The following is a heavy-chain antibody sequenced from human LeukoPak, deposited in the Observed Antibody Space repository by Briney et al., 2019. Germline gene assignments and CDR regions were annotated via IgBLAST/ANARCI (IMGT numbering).Heavy chain of an antibody. V-gene: IGHV3-48*03. D-gene: IGHD3-3*01. CDR3: ARDGIWSGYYKQGAFDI. J-gene: IGHJ3*02. CDR1: GFTFSSYE. CDR2: ISSSGSTI. Sequence: GGALRLSCAASGFTFSSYEMNWVRHAPGKGLEWVSYISSSGSTIYYADSVKGRFTISRDNAKNSLYLQMNSLRAEDTAVYYCARDGIWSGYYKQGAFDIWGQGTMVTVSS.